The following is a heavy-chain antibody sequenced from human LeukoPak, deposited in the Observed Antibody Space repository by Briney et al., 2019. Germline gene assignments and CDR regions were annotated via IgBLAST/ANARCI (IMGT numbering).Heavy chain of an antibody. CDR1: GFTFSSYA. V-gene: IGHV3-23*01. J-gene: IGHJ4*02. D-gene: IGHD5-18*01. CDR3: AKDRVGYNYGLFDY. Sequence: GALRLSCAASGFTFSSYAMSWVRQAPGKGLEWVSGISGSGGSTFYADSVKGRFTISRDNSKNTLYLQMNSLGAEDTAVYYCAKDRVGYNYGLFDYWGQGTLVTVSS. CDR2: ISGSGGST.